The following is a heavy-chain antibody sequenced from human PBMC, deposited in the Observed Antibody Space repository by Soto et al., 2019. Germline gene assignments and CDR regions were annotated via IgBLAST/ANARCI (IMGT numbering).Heavy chain of an antibody. CDR2: RYNTGST. CDR1: RDSISNYY. V-gene: IGHV4-59*01. CDR3: ARGGPGYGDT. Sequence: PSAPLSLACPVARDSISNYYWSWPRPPPGKRLEGMGYRYNTGSTTYSPSLRSRVTISVDTAKNQFSLNLTALSAADTAGYYCARGGPGYGDTGGQGILVTVS. J-gene: IGHJ4*02. D-gene: IGHD6-13*01.